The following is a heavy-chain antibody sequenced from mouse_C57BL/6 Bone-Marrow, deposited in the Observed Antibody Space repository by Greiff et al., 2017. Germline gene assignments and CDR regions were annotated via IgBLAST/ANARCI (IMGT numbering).Heavy chain of an antibody. J-gene: IGHJ3*01. CDR3: ARSTGYYGSSPWFAY. CDR2: INPGSGGT. D-gene: IGHD1-1*01. V-gene: IGHV1-54*01. Sequence: LVESGAELVRPGTSVKVSCKASGYAFTNYLIEWVKQRPGQGLEWIGVINPGSGGTNYNEKFKGKATLTADKSSSTAYMQLSSLTSEDSAVYFCARSTGYYGSSPWFAYWGQGTLVTVSA. CDR1: GYAFTNYL.